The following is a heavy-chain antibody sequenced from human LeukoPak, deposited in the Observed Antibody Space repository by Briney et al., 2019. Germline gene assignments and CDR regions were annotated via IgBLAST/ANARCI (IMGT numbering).Heavy chain of an antibody. CDR2: IYYSGST. J-gene: IGHJ4*02. V-gene: IGHV4-30-4*08. Sequence: SETLSLTCTVSGGSISSGDYYWSWIRQPPGKGLEWIGYIYYSGSTYYNPSLKSRVTISVDTSKNQFSLKLSSVTAADTAVYYCARALPSMIVRDSYFDYWGQGTLVTVSS. D-gene: IGHD3-22*01. CDR1: GGSISSGDYY. CDR3: ARALPSMIVRDSYFDY.